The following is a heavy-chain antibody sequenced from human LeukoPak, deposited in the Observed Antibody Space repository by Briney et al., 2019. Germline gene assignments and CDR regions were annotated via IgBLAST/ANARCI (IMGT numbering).Heavy chain of an antibody. CDR2: ISGGNGNT. Sequence: ASVKVSCKTSGYTFTNFGIGWVRQAPGQGLEWMGWISGGNGNTDYPQTLQDRFTMTTDTSTNTAYMELRNLRSDDTAVYYCARDSGTTGEVKFDPWGQGTLVTVSS. CDR1: GYTFTNFG. J-gene: IGHJ5*02. V-gene: IGHV1-18*01. D-gene: IGHD3-10*01. CDR3: ARDSGTTGEVKFDP.